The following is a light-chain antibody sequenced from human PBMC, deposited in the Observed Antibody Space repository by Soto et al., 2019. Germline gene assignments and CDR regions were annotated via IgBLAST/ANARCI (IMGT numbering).Light chain of an antibody. CDR1: QIISSY. Sequence: DIQMTQSPSSLSASVGDRVTITCRASQIISSYLNWYQQKPGKASKLLIYAASSLQSGVPSRFSGSGSGTDFTLTISRLQPEDFATYYCQQSYSTIFSFGPGTKVDIK. J-gene: IGKJ3*01. CDR2: AAS. V-gene: IGKV1-39*01. CDR3: QQSYSTIFS.